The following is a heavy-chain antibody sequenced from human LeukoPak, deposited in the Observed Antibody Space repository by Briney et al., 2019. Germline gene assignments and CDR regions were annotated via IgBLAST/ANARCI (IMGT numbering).Heavy chain of an antibody. CDR1: GYTFTGYY. CDR2: INPNSGGT. V-gene: IGHV1-2*02. Sequence: ASVKVSCKASGYTFTGYYMHWVRQAPGQGLEWMGWINPNSGGTNYAQKFQGRVTMTRDTSISTAYMELSSLRSEDTAVYYCARDRPNYYYYMDVWGKGTTVTISS. CDR3: ARDRPNYYYYMDV. J-gene: IGHJ6*03.